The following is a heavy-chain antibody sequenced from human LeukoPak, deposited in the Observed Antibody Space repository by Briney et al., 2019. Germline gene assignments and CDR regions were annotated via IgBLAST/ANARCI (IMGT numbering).Heavy chain of an antibody. Sequence: GGSLRLSCLGSGFTFTTAWMSWVRQAPGKGLEWVGRIKETTYGGTTYYAAPVRGRFTISRDDSKNTLYLQMRVEDTGVYFCSTDGNYWGQGTLVVVS. D-gene: IGHD1-14*01. CDR2: IKETTYGGTT. V-gene: IGHV3-15*01. CDR1: GFTFTTAW. CDR3: STDGNY. J-gene: IGHJ4*02.